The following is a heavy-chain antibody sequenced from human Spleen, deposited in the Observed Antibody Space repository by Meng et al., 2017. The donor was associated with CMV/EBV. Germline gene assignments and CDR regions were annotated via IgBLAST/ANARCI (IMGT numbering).Heavy chain of an antibody. Sequence: GESLKISCAASGFTFSSYWMHWVRQAPGKGLVWVSRINVDGSSTDYADSVKGRFTISRDNAKNSLYLHMSSLRVEDTAIYYCARDSLPQYYYDTRGPLDYWGQGTRVTVSS. D-gene: IGHD3-22*01. CDR2: INVDGSST. V-gene: IGHV3-74*01. CDR3: ARDSLPQYYYDTRGPLDY. J-gene: IGHJ4*02. CDR1: GFTFSSYW.